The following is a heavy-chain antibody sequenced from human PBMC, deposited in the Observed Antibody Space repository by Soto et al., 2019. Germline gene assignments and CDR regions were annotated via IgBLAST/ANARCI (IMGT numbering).Heavy chain of an antibody. CDR2: ISSSGSTI. D-gene: IGHD3-22*01. CDR1: GFTFSDYY. CDR3: SRETKYLYYYDSSGLAWDY. Sequence: GGSLRLSCAASGFTFSDYYMSWIRQAPGKGLEWVSYISSSGSTIYYADSVKGRFTISRDNAKNSLYLQMNSLRAEDTAVYYCSRETKYLYYYDSSGLAWDYWGQGTLVTVSS. J-gene: IGHJ4*02. V-gene: IGHV3-11*01.